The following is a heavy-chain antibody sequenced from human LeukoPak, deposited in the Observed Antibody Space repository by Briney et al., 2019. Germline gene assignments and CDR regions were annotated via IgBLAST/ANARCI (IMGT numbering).Heavy chain of an antibody. CDR1: RGTFSSYA. CDR2: IIPIHGIA. V-gene: IGHV1-69*04. D-gene: IGHD3-10*01. J-gene: IGHJ5*02. CDR3: ARDLRGYGSGSYGWFDP. Sequence: SVTVSCKASRGTFSSYAISWVRQAPGQGLEWMGRIIPIHGIANYAQKFQGRVTITADKSTSTAYMELSSLRSEDTAVYYCARDLRGYGSGSYGWFDPWGQGTLVTVSS.